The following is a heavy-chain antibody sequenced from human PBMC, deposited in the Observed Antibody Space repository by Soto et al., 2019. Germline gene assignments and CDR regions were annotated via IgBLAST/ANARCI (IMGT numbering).Heavy chain of an antibody. CDR1: GGTFSSYT. V-gene: IGHV1-69*08. CDR2: IIPILGIA. Sequence: QVQLVQSGAEVKKPGSSVKVSCKASGGTFSSYTISWVRQAPGQGLEWMGRIIPILGIANYAQKFQGRVTITADKATSTDYMELSSLRSEDTSVYYCAREGVPQYNWFDPWGQGTLVTVSS. CDR3: AREGVPQYNWFDP. J-gene: IGHJ5*02.